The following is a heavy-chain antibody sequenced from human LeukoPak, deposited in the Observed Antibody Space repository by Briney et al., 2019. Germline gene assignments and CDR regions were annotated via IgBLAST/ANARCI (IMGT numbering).Heavy chain of an antibody. V-gene: IGHV3-33*01. CDR2: IWYDGSNK. D-gene: IGHD2-21*01. CDR1: GFTFSSYG. Sequence: PGGSLRLSYAASGFTFSSYGMHWVRQAPGKGLEWVAVIWYDGSNKYYADSVKGRFTISRDNSKNTLYLQMNSLRAEDTAVYYCARDYCGGDCYSFDPWGQGTLVTVSS. J-gene: IGHJ5*02. CDR3: ARDYCGGDCYSFDP.